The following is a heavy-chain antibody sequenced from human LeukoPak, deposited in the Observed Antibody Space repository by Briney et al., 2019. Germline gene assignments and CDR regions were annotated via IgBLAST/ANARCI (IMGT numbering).Heavy chain of an antibody. CDR2: IYYSGST. D-gene: IGHD6-13*01. CDR3: AREPYSSSWYDY. V-gene: IGHV4-31*03. Sequence: SQTLSLTCTVSGGSISSGGYYWSWIRQHPGKGLEWIGYIYYSGSTYYNPSLKSRVTISVDTSKNQFSLKLSSVTAADTAVYYCAREPYSSSWYDYWGQGTLVTVSS. CDR1: GGSISSGGYY. J-gene: IGHJ4*02.